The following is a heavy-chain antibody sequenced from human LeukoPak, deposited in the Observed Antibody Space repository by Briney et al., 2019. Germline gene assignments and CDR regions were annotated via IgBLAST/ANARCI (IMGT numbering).Heavy chain of an antibody. D-gene: IGHD5-18*01. V-gene: IGHV4-30-4*01. CDR2: IYYSGST. Sequence: SQTLSLTCTVSGVSISSGDYYWSCIRQPPGKALEWIGYIYYSGSTYYNPSLKSRVTISIDTSKNQFSLKLSSVTAADTAMYYCASRGYTYGHFDYWGPGTLVTVSS. J-gene: IGHJ4*02. CDR1: GVSISSGDYY. CDR3: ASRGYTYGHFDY.